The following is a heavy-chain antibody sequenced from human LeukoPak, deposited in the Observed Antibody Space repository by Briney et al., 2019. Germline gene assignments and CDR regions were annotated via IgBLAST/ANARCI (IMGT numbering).Heavy chain of an antibody. D-gene: IGHD3-3*01. CDR2: ISYDGSNK. CDR3: AKVPPLRFLEWLLDYYYYYGMDV. J-gene: IGHJ6*02. Sequence: PGGSLRLSCAASGFTFSSYAMHWVRQAPGKGLEWVAVISYDGSNKYYADSVKGRFTISRDNSKNTLYLQMNSLRAEDTAVYYCAKVPPLRFLEWLLDYYYYYGMDVWGQGTTVTVSS. CDR1: GFTFSSYA. V-gene: IGHV3-30-3*01.